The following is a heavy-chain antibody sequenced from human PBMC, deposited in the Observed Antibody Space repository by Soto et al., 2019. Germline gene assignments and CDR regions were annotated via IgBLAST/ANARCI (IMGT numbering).Heavy chain of an antibody. CDR1: GFTFSSYA. Sequence: EVQLLESGGGLVQPGGSLRLSCAASGFTFSSYAMNWVRQAPGKGLEWVSVISGSDGSTYYADSVKGRFTISRDNSKNTLNLQMNSLRADDTAVDYCARRSSSWYFDYWGQGTLVTVSS. CDR2: ISGSDGST. J-gene: IGHJ4*02. D-gene: IGHD6-13*01. CDR3: ARRSSSWYFDY. V-gene: IGHV3-23*01.